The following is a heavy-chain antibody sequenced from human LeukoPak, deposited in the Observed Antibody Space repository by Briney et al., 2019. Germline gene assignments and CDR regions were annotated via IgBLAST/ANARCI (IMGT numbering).Heavy chain of an antibody. Sequence: GGSLRLSCAASGFTFDDYAMHWVRQAPEKGLEWVSHISGDGGSTYYADSVKGRFTISRDNSKNSLYLQMNSLRTEDTALYYCAKDIPPYFDWSNWFDPWGQGTLVTVSS. J-gene: IGHJ5*02. CDR3: AKDIPPYFDWSNWFDP. V-gene: IGHV3-43*02. CDR1: GFTFDDYA. CDR2: ISGDGGST. D-gene: IGHD3-9*01.